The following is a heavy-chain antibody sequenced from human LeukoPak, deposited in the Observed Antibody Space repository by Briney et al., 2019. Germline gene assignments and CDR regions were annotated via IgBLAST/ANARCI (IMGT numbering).Heavy chain of an antibody. Sequence: ASVKVSCKASGYTLTSYYMHWVRRAPGQGLEWMGIINPTVGDTIYAQKFQGRVTMTRDMSTSTVYMELSSLRSDDTAVYSCARYGFSSSWQGGWHAFHIWGQGTMVTVSS. CDR2: INPTVGDT. J-gene: IGHJ3*02. D-gene: IGHD6-13*01. CDR1: GYTLTSYY. CDR3: ARYGFSSSWQGGWHAFHI. V-gene: IGHV1-46*01.